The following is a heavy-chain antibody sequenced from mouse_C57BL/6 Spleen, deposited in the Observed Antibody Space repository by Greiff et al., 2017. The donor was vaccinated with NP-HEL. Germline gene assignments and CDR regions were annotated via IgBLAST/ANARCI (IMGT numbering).Heavy chain of an antibody. CDR2: ISDGGSYT. CDR3: ARDSEFDY. J-gene: IGHJ2*01. CDR1: GFTFSSYA. Sequence: EVMLVESGGGLVKPGGSLKLSCAASGFTFSSYAMSWVRQTPEKRLEWVATISDGGSYTYYPDNVKGRFTISRDNAKNNLYLQMSHLKSEDTAMYYCARDSEFDYWGQGTTLTVSS. V-gene: IGHV5-4*01.